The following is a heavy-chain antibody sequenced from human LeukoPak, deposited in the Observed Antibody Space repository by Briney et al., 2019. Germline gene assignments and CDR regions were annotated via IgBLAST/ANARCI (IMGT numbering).Heavy chain of an antibody. CDR1: GFTFSSYA. D-gene: IGHD3-22*01. J-gene: IGHJ4*02. CDR3: ARVSGYYDY. V-gene: IGHV3-30-3*01. Sequence: GGSLRLSCAASGFTFSSYAMHWARQAPGKGLEWVAVISYDGSNKYYADSVKGRFTISRDNSKNTLYLQMNSLRAEDTAVYYCARVSGYYDYWGQGTLVTVSS. CDR2: ISYDGSNK.